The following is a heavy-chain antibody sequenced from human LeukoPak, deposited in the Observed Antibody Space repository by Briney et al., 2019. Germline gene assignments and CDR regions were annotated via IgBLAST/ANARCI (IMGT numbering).Heavy chain of an antibody. Sequence: SVKVSCKASGGTFSSYAISWVRQAPGQGLEWMGGIIPIFGTANYAQKFQGRVTITTDESTSTAYMELSSLRSEDTAVYYCARSKIVVVPAATRYDAFDIWGQGTMVTVSS. CDR1: GGTFSSYA. J-gene: IGHJ3*02. CDR2: IIPIFGTA. V-gene: IGHV1-69*05. CDR3: ARSKIVVVPAATRYDAFDI. D-gene: IGHD2-2*01.